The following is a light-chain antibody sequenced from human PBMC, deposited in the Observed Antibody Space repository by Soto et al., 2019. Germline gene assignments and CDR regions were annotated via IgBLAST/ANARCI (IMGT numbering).Light chain of an antibody. Sequence: QSALTQPASVSGSPGQSITISCTGTSSDIGGYNYVSWYQQHPGKAPKLMISEVTNRPSGVSNRFSGSKSGNTASLTISGLQTEDEADYYCFLSYNSARPVVFGGGTKLTVL. V-gene: IGLV2-14*01. CDR1: SSDIGGYNY. J-gene: IGLJ2*01. CDR3: FLSYNSARPVV. CDR2: EVT.